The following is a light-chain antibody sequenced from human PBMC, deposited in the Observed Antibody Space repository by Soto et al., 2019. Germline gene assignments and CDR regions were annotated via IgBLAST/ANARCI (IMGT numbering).Light chain of an antibody. CDR2: GAT. CDR1: QSVSSSY. CDR3: QQYGSLPT. V-gene: IGKV3-20*01. J-gene: IGKJ5*01. Sequence: PGERATLSCRASQSVSSSYFAWYQQKPGQTPRLLIFGATSRATGVPDRISGSESGTDFTLTISRLEPEDFAVYYCQQYGSLPTFGQGTRLEI.